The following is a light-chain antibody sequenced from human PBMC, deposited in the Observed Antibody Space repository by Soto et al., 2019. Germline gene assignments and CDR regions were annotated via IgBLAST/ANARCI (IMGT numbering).Light chain of an antibody. CDR3: QQSRYSPLS. Sequence: EIVLTQSPGTLSLSPGERATLSCRASQSVTTTYLAWYQQKPGQAPSLLIYGASSRATGIPDRFSGSGSGTDFTLNSSRLEPEDFAVYSCQQSRYSPLSFGGGTKVEIK. J-gene: IGKJ4*01. CDR1: QSVTTTY. V-gene: IGKV3-20*01. CDR2: GAS.